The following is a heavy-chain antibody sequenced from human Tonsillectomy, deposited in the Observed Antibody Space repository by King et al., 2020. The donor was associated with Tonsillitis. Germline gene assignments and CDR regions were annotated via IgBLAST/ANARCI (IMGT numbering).Heavy chain of an antibody. CDR2: INPNSGGT. J-gene: IGHJ4*02. Sequence: VQLVESGAEVKKPGASVKVSCKASGYTFTGYYMHWVRQAPGQGLEWMGWINPNSGGTNYVQKVQGRVTLTRDTSISTAYMELSRLTSDDTAVYYCVSGYTGYVYWGQGALVTVSS. D-gene: IGHD5-12*01. V-gene: IGHV1-2*02. CDR3: VSGYTGYVY. CDR1: GYTFTGYY.